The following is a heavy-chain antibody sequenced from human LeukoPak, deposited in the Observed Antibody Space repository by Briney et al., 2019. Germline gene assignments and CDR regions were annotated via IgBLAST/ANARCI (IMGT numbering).Heavy chain of an antibody. J-gene: IGHJ3*02. D-gene: IGHD3-16*02. V-gene: IGHV4-4*07. CDR2: IYTSGST. CDR1: GGSISSSY. CDR3: AKTTLYSNDAFDI. Sequence: SETLSLTCTVSGGSISSSYWSWTRQPAGKGLEWIGRIYTSGSTDYNPSLKSRVTISVDTSKNQFSLKLSSVTAADTAVYYCAKTTLYSNDAFDIWGQGTMVTVSS.